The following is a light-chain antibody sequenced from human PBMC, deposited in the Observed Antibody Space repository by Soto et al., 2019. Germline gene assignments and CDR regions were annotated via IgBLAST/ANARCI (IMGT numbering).Light chain of an antibody. J-gene: IGLJ1*01. CDR1: SSDVGSFNR. V-gene: IGLV2-18*02. CDR2: DVN. Sequence: QSVLTQPPSVSGSPGQSVAISCTGTSSDVGSFNRVSWYQQSPGTAPKLMIYDVNNRPSGVPDRFSGSKSGNAASLTISGLQAEDESDYYCSSFTSSDTYVFGTGTKVTVL. CDR3: SSFTSSDTYV.